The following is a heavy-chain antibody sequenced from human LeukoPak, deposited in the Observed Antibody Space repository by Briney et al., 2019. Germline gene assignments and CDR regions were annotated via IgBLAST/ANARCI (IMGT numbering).Heavy chain of an antibody. CDR2: IYYSGGT. V-gene: IGHV4-59*01. CDR1: GGSINSYY. D-gene: IGHD6-13*01. Sequence: SETLSLTCTVSGGSINSYYWSWIRQPPGKGLEWIGYIYYSGGTNYNPSLKSRPTISVDTSKNQFSLKLTSVTAADTAVYYCARASIPGYSSSWFDNWGQGTLVTVSS. CDR3: ARASIPGYSSSWFDN. J-gene: IGHJ4*02.